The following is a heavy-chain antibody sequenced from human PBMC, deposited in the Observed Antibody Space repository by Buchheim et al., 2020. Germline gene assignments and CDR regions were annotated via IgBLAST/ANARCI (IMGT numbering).Heavy chain of an antibody. CDR1: GGSFSGYY. CDR3: ARSYYYDSSGYY. J-gene: IGHJ4*02. CDR2: INHSGST. Sequence: QLQLQESGPGLVKPSETLSLTCAVYGGSFSGYYWSWIRQPPGKGLEWIGEINHSGSTNYNPSLKSRVTISVDTSKNQFSLKLSSVTAADTAVYYCARSYYYDSSGYYWGQGTL. V-gene: IGHV4-34*10. D-gene: IGHD3-22*01.